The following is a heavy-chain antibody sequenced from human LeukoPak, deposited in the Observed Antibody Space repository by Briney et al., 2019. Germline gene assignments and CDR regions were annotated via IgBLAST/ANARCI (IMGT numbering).Heavy chain of an antibody. CDR2: IWYDGSNK. CDR3: ARDRSGYSDAFDI. D-gene: IGHD6-13*01. CDR1: GFTFSSYG. J-gene: IGHJ3*02. Sequence: GGSLRLSCAASGFTFSSYGMHWVRQAPGKGLEWVAVIWYDGSNKYYADSVKGRFTISRDDSKNTLYLQMNSLRAEDTAVYYCARDRSGYSDAFDIWGQGTMVTVSS. V-gene: IGHV3-33*01.